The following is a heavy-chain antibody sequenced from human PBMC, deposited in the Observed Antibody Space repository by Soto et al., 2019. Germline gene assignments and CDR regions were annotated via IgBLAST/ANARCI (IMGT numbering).Heavy chain of an antibody. Sequence: DVQLLESGGGLAQRGGSLRLSCAASGFSFSTYGMTWVRQAPGKGLEWVSYGGSGGSTYYADSVKGRFTISRDNSKNTLYLQMTSLRAEDTAVYYCVMFRGRAYHYYYMDVWGNGTMVTVSS. CDR1: GFSFSTYG. J-gene: IGHJ6*03. CDR2: YGGSGGST. D-gene: IGHD3-10*02. CDR3: VMFRGRAYHYYYMDV. V-gene: IGHV3-23*01.